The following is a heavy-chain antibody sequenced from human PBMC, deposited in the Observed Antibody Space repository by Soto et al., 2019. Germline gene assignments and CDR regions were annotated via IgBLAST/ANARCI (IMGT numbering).Heavy chain of an antibody. CDR3: ARAGGYKQNNPNPREYDIDV. J-gene: IGHJ6*02. Sequence: DSVKGRFTISRDNARNSLYLQMNSLRAEDTAMYYCARAGGYKQNNPNPREYDIDVRGQGTTVTVSS. D-gene: IGHD2-2*02. V-gene: IGHV3-7*01.